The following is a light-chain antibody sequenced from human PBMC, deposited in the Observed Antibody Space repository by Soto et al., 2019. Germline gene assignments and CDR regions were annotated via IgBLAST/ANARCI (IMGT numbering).Light chain of an antibody. CDR3: QQYNNWPPYT. CDR2: GAS. Sequence: EIVMTQFPATLSVSPGERATLSCRASQSVNTNLAWYQQKPGQAPRLIIYGASTRAIGIPARFSGSGSGTEFSLTITSLQPEDFAVYYCQQYNNWPPYTFGRGTKLEIK. V-gene: IGKV3-15*01. CDR1: QSVNTN. J-gene: IGKJ2*01.